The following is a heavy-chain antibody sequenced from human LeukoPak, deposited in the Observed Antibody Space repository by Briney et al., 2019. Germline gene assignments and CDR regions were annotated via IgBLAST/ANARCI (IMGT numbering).Heavy chain of an antibody. CDR3: TTDTWYSAGH. Sequence: PGRSLRLSCAASGFTFDDYAMHWVRQAPGKGLEWVAIIKKDGSEKYYVDSMKGRFTISRDNAKNSLFLQMNSLRAEDTAIYYCTTDTWYSAGHWGQGTLVTVSS. CDR1: GFTFDDYA. J-gene: IGHJ4*02. D-gene: IGHD2-15*01. CDR2: IKKDGSEK. V-gene: IGHV3-7*03.